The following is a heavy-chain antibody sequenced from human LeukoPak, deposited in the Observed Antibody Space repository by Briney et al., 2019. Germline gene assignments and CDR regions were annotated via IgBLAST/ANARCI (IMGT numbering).Heavy chain of an antibody. V-gene: IGHV3-7*01. Sequence: GGSLRLSCVASGFTFSRYWMCWVRQAPGKGLEWVAKIKQDGSGEYYLDSVKGRFTISRDNAKNSLYLQMNSLRDDDTAVYFCTTGYSSGWYNEGNYWGQGTLVTVPS. J-gene: IGHJ4*02. D-gene: IGHD6-19*01. CDR2: IKQDGSGE. CDR3: TTGYSSGWYNEGNY. CDR1: GFTFSRYW.